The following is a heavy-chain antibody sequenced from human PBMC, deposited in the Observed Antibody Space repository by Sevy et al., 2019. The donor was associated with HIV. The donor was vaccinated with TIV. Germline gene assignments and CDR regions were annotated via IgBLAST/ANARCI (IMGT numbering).Heavy chain of an antibody. D-gene: IGHD6-6*01. CDR1: GDSISGYY. Sequence: SETLSLTCTVSGDSISGYYWSWIRQPPGKGLEWIGYIYYSGITNYNPSLKSRVTISADTSKNQISLNLSSVTAADTAVYYCANGISARLDYWCQGTLVTVSS. CDR2: IYYSGIT. V-gene: IGHV4-59*01. CDR3: ANGISARLDY. J-gene: IGHJ4*02.